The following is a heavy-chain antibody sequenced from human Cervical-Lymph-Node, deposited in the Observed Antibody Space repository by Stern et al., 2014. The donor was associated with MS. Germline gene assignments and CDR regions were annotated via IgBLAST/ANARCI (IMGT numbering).Heavy chain of an antibody. CDR3: ARDDRTSWYGGMPH. CDR2: SWSDGTKE. Sequence: VQLVQSGAGAVQPGRSLRLSCATSGFTFSGYGMYWVRQAPGKGLEWVAISWSDGTKEDYADSVKGRFTISRDNSKNTLYLQMTSLRAEDTAVYYCARDDRTSWYGGMPHWGQGTLVTVSS. D-gene: IGHD6-13*01. J-gene: IGHJ4*02. CDR1: GFTFSGYG. V-gene: IGHV3-33*01.